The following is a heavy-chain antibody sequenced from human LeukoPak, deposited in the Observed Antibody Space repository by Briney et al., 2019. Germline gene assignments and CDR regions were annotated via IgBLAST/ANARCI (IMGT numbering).Heavy chain of an antibody. CDR2: ISAYNGNT. V-gene: IGHV1-18*01. Sequence: ASVTVSCKASGYTFTSYGISWVRQAPGQGLEWMGWISAYNGNTNYAQKLQGRVTMTTDTSTSTAYMELRSLRSDDTAVYYCASTFWEPEDSSGWYGVNAWGQGTLVTVSS. J-gene: IGHJ4*02. D-gene: IGHD6-19*01. CDR1: GYTFTSYG. CDR3: ASTFWEPEDSSGWYGVNA.